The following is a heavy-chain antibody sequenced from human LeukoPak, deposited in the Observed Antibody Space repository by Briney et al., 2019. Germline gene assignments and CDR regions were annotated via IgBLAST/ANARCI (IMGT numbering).Heavy chain of an antibody. CDR3: ARWGSTSCYDY. CDR1: GFTFSTYA. D-gene: IGHD2-2*01. Sequence: GPLRLSCAASGFTFSTYAMHWVRQAPGKGLEYVSAISTNGDSTYYADSVKGRLTISRDNSKNTLFLQMGSLRADDMAVYYCARWGSTSCYDYWGQGTLVTASS. J-gene: IGHJ4*02. CDR2: ISTNGDST. V-gene: IGHV3-64*02.